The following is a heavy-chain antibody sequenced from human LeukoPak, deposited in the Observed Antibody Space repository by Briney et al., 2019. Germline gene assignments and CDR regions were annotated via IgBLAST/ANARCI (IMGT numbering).Heavy chain of an antibody. D-gene: IGHD3-3*01. CDR3: ARDGAYYGFWSGPFDP. CDR1: GGSISSYY. CDR2: IYYSGST. V-gene: IGHV4-59*01. Sequence: SETLSLTCTVSGGSISSYYWSWIRQPPGKGLEWIGYIYYSGSTNYNPSLKSRVTISVDTSKNQFSLKLSSVTAADTAVYYCARDGAYYGFWSGPFDPWGQGTLVTVSS. J-gene: IGHJ5*02.